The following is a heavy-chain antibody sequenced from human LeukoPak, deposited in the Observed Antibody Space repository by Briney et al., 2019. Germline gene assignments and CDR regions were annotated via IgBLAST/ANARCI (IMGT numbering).Heavy chain of an antibody. J-gene: IGHJ3*02. D-gene: IGHD2/OR15-2a*01. CDR2: ISGFNGNT. V-gene: IGHV1-18*01. Sequence: GASVTVSCKASGYTFASYGISWVRQAPGQGLEWMGWISGFNGNTNHAQNLQDRVTITTDTSTSTAYMELRSLRSDDTAVYFCARVPNQYCTSRCYYTAFDIWGQGTMVTVSS. CDR3: ARVPNQYCTSRCYYTAFDI. CDR1: GYTFASYG.